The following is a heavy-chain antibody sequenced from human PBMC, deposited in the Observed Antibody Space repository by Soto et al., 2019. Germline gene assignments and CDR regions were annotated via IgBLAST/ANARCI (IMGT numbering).Heavy chain of an antibody. CDR3: AKAGRFLEWSPYYFDY. V-gene: IGHV5-51*01. CDR2: IYPGDSDT. CDR1: GYSFTSYW. Sequence: GESLKISCKASGYSFTSYWIAWVRQMPGKGLEWMGIIYPGDSDTRYSPSFQGQVTISADRSISTAYLHWSSLKASDTAMYYCAKAGRFLEWSPYYFDYWGQGTLVTVSS. J-gene: IGHJ4*02. D-gene: IGHD3-3*01.